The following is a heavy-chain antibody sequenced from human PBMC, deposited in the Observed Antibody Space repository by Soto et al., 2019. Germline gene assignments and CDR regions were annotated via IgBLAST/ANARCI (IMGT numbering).Heavy chain of an antibody. V-gene: IGHV4-34*01. D-gene: IGHD3-22*01. Sequence: QVQLQQWGAGLLKPSETLSLTCAVYGGSFSGYYWSWIRQPPGKGLEWIGEINHSGSTNYNPSLKGRVTISVDTSKNQFSLKLSSVTAADTAVYYCAYDSSGYYPGYWGQGTLVTVSS. CDR3: AYDSSGYYPGY. CDR2: INHSGST. CDR1: GGSFSGYY. J-gene: IGHJ4*02.